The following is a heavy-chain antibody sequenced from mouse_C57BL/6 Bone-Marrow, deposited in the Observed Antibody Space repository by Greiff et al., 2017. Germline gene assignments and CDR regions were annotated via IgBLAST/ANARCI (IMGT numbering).Heavy chain of an antibody. V-gene: IGHV1-82*01. D-gene: IGHD1-1*01. CDR2: IYPGDGDT. CDR3: ARYGYYGGYFDY. CDR1: GYAFSSSW. J-gene: IGHJ2*01. Sequence: QVQLQQSGPELVKPGASVKISCKASGYAFSSSWMNWVKQRPGKGLEWIGRIYPGDGDTNYNGKFKGKATLTADKSSSTAYMQLSSLTSEDSAVYCCARYGYYGGYFDYWGQGTTLTVSS.